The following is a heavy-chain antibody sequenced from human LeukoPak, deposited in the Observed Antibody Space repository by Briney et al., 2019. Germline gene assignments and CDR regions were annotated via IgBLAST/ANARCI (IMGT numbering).Heavy chain of an antibody. CDR2: ISDSGETT. CDR1: GFNFSNYE. Sequence: PGGSLRLSCGASGFNFSNYEMNWVRQAPGKGLEWTSYISDSGETTYHADSVKGRFTISRDNAKNSVFLQIDSLRAEDTAVYYCARDTSIVGVTGAGFDYWGQGTLVTVSS. CDR3: ARDTSIVGVTGAGFDY. J-gene: IGHJ4*02. V-gene: IGHV3-48*03. D-gene: IGHD1-26*01.